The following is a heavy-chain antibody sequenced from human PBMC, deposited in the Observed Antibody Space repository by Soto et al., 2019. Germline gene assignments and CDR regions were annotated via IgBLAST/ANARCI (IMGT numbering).Heavy chain of an antibody. CDR2: MNPNRTNT. Sequence: QVQLMQSGAEVKKPGASVKVSCKASGYTFTTYDINWVRQAPGQGLAWMGWMNPNRTNTGYADKFQGRVTMTRDTSISTAYMELSSLRYDDTAVYYCVRGGFLSHDHVIIAPATLGFDPWGQGTRVSGSS. CDR3: VRGGFLSHDHVIIAPATLGFDP. J-gene: IGHJ5*02. CDR1: GYTFTTYD. V-gene: IGHV1-8*01. D-gene: IGHD2-2*01.